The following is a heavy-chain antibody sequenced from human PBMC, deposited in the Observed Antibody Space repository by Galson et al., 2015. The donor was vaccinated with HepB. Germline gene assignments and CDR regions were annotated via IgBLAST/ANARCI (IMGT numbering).Heavy chain of an antibody. V-gene: IGHV4-39*07. CDR2: IYYSGST. CDR1: GGSISSSSYY. Sequence: SETLSLTCTVSGGSISSSSYYWGWIRQPPGKGLEWIGSIYYSGSTYYSPSFQGQVTISADKSISTAYLQWSSLKASDTAMYYCARHRLDWYFDLWGRGTLVTVSS. CDR3: ARHRLDWYFDL. D-gene: IGHD3-16*01. J-gene: IGHJ2*01.